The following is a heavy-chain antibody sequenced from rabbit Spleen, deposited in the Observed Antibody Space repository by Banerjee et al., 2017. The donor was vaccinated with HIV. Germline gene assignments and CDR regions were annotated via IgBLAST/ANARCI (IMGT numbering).Heavy chain of an antibody. J-gene: IGHJ6*01. CDR3: ARDVYSSSWGGLEDGRDL. CDR1: GLSLSSRYH. D-gene: IGHD4-1*01. V-gene: IGHV1S40*01. CDR2: IDPTYGYA. Sequence: QSLEESGGDLVKPGASLTLTCTASGLSLSSRYHMSWVRQAPGKGLEWIGNIDPTYGYAFCGTMARGRFTISRASSTTVTLPMASLKTADPTAYFCARDVYSSSWGGLEDGRDLWGQGTLVTVS.